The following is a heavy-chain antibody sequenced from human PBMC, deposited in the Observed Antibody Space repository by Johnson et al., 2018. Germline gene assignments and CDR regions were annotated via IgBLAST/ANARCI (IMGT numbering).Heavy chain of an antibody. V-gene: IGHV4-59*01. CDR3: AGMSTVTYSFDV. Sequence: QVQLQEYGPGRLKPSETLSLTCSVSGVSIRNYYWSWIRQAPGTGLQWIGYIYYSGSPNYSHPLKSRLTISVDTSKNQDSLNLRSVTSADTADYYCAGMSTVTYSFDVWGQGTMDTVSS. D-gene: IGHD1-1*01. J-gene: IGHJ3*01. CDR2: IYYSGSP. CDR1: GVSIRNYY.